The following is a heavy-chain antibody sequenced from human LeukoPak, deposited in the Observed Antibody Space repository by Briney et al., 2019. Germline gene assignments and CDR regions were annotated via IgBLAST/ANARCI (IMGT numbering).Heavy chain of an antibody. J-gene: IGHJ6*03. V-gene: IGHV1-8*03. CDR2: MNPNSGNT. CDR1: GYTFTSYG. D-gene: IGHD3-10*01. CDR3: ARARGVVRGVIITAYYYYYMDV. Sequence: GASVKVSCKASGYTFTSYGINWVRQATGQGLEWMGWMNPNSGNTGYAQKFQGRVTITRNTSISTAYMELSSLRSEDTAVYYCARARGVVRGVIITAYYYYYMDVWGKGTTVTVSS.